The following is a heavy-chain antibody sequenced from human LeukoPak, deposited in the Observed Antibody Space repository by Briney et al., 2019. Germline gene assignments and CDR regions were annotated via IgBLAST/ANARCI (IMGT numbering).Heavy chain of an antibody. CDR1: GFTFSSFA. CDR2: TSGSGGNT. D-gene: IGHD6-13*01. CDR3: AKTGFGSSSWYGKYYFDY. V-gene: IGHV3-23*01. J-gene: IGHJ4*02. Sequence: GGSLRLSCAAPGFTFSSFAMSWVRQAPGKGLEWVSSTSGSGGNTYYAHSVKGRFTISRDNSKNTLYLQMNSLRAEDTAVYYCAKTGFGSSSWYGKYYFDYWGQGTLVTVSS.